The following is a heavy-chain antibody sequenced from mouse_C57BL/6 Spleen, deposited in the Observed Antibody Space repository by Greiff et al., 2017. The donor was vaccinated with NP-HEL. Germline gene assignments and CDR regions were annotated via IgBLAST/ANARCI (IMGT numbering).Heavy chain of an antibody. CDR3: ARGGLLGMDY. J-gene: IGHJ4*01. V-gene: IGHV1-64*01. CDR1: GYTFTSYW. D-gene: IGHD1-1*01. CDR2: IHPNSGST. Sequence: QVQLQQPGAELVKPGASVKLSCKASGYTFTSYWMHWVKQRPGQGLEWIGMIHPNSGSTNYNEKLKSKAKLTVDNSTSTACMQLSSLTSEDSAVYYCARGGLLGMDYWGQGTSVTVSS.